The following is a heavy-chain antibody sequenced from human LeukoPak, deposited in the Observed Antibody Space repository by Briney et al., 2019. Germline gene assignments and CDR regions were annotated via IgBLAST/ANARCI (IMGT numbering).Heavy chain of an antibody. J-gene: IGHJ4*02. CDR1: GFTFSTYW. CDR3: AGDSAGNDY. CDR2: IKQDGSEK. Sequence: GGSLRLSCAASGFTFSTYWRSWVRQAPGKGLEWVANIKQDGSEKYYVDSVKGRFTISRDNAKTSLYLQMNSLRAEDTAMYYCAGDSAGNDYWGQGTLVTVSS. D-gene: IGHD6-13*01. V-gene: IGHV3-7*01.